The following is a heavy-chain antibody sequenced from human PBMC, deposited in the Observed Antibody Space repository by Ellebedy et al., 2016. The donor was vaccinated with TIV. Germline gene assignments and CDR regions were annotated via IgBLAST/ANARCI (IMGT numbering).Heavy chain of an antibody. J-gene: IGHJ5*02. CDR3: TKATFDP. V-gene: IGHV3-72*01. CDR2: TRNKANSYTT. Sequence: GGSLRLSXAASGFTFTDHYMDWVRQAPGKGLEWVGRTRNKANSYTTEYAASVKGRFTISRDDSKNLLYLQMNSLKTEDTAVYYCTKATFDPWGQGTLVTVSS. CDR1: GFTFTDHY.